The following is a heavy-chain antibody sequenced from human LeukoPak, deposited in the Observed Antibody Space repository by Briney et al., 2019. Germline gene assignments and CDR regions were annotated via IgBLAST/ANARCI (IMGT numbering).Heavy chain of an antibody. J-gene: IGHJ3*02. CDR3: ARCLGYLCRVAFDI. CDR1: GFTFSSYG. Sequence: GGSLRLSCAASGFTFSSYGMHWVRQAPGKGLEWVAFIRYDGSNKYYADSVKGRFTISRDNSKNTLYLQMNSLRAEDTAVYYCARCLGYLCRVAFDIWGQGTMVTVSS. CDR2: IRYDGSNK. D-gene: IGHD3-16*01. V-gene: IGHV3-30*02.